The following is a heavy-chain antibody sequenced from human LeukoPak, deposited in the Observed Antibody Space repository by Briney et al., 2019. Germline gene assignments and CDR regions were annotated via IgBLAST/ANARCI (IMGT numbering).Heavy chain of an antibody. V-gene: IGHV1-8*01. CDR1: GYTFTSSD. J-gene: IGHJ3*02. D-gene: IGHD6-19*01. CDR3: ARSHLKHGYSSGWYQDDAFDI. CDR2: MNPNSGDT. Sequence: GASVEVSCKASGYTFTSSDINWVRQATGQGLEWMGWMNPNSGDTGYAQKFQGRVTMTRNTSISTAYMELSSLRSEDTAVCYCARSHLKHGYSSGWYQDDAFDIWGQGTMVTVSS.